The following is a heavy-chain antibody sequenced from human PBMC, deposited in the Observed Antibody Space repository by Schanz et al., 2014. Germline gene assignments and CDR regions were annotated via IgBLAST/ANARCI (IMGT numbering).Heavy chain of an antibody. CDR1: GFTFSDYS. D-gene: IGHD1-1*01. Sequence: EVQLVESGGGWVQPGGSLRLSCAASGFTFSDYSMNWVRQAPGKGPEWVSYIRSSSTPIYYADSVKGRFTISRDNSKNTLYLQMNSLRAEDTAVYFCAKKVPAYNPFDSWGQGTLVTVSS. CDR3: AKKVPAYNPFDS. V-gene: IGHV3-48*01. J-gene: IGHJ4*02. CDR2: IRSSSTPI.